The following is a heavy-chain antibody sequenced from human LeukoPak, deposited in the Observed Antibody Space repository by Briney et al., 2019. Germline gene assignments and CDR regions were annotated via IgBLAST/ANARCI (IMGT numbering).Heavy chain of an antibody. CDR2: ISAYSGLT. Sequence: ASVKVSCKASGYTFNHYGFSWVRQAPGQGLEWLGWISAYSGLTNYAQKVQGRLTVTTDTSTTTAYMELMSLRSDDTAVYYCARERSSSFDYWGQGTLVTVSS. CDR1: GYTFNHYG. D-gene: IGHD6-6*01. CDR3: ARERSSSFDY. J-gene: IGHJ4*02. V-gene: IGHV1-18*01.